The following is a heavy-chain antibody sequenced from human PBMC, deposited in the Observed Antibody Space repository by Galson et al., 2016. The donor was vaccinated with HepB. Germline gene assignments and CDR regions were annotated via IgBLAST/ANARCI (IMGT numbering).Heavy chain of an antibody. CDR1: GFTFSRYV. D-gene: IGHD1-26*01. V-gene: IGHV3-30-3*01. CDR3: ARQGSYYSYHYAMDV. CDR2: LSYDGSNE. J-gene: IGHJ6*02. Sequence: SLRLSCAVSGFTFSRYVMYWVRQAPGKGLEWVAVLSYDGSNEYYADSVKGRFTISRDNSKNTLYLQMSSLRGEDTAVYYCARQGSYYSYHYAMDVWGRGTTVSVSS.